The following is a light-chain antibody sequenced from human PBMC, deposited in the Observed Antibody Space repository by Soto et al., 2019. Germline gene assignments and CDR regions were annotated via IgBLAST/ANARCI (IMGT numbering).Light chain of an antibody. J-gene: IGKJ5*01. CDR1: QSASSY. CDR3: QHRSSPPVS. CDR2: DAS. V-gene: IGKV3-11*01. Sequence: THTLFTLLFSQRDRATLSFRASQSASSYLAWYQQKPGQAPRLLIFDASNRATGIPARFSGSGSGTDFTLTISRLEPEDFAVYYCQHRSSPPVSFGQGTRLEIK.